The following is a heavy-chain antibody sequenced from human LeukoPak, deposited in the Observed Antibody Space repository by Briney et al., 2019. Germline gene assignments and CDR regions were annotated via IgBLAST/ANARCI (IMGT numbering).Heavy chain of an antibody. CDR1: GYTFTSYG. Sequence: ASVKVSCKASGYTFTSYGISWVRQAPGQGLEWMGWISAYNGNTNYVQKLQGRVTMTTDTSTSTAYMELRSLRSDDTAVYYCARVPMVRGVIRDNWFDPWGQGTLVTVSS. CDR3: ARVPMVRGVIRDNWFDP. J-gene: IGHJ5*02. D-gene: IGHD3-10*01. V-gene: IGHV1-18*04. CDR2: ISAYNGNT.